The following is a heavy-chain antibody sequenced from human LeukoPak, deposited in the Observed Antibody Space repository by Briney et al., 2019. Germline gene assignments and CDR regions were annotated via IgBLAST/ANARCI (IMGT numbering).Heavy chain of an antibody. D-gene: IGHD5-18*01. J-gene: IGHJ3*02. Sequence: GGSLRLSCAASGFTFSSYGMHWVRQAPGKGLEWVAFIRYDGSNKYYADSVKGRFTISRDNSKNTLYLQMNSLRAEDTAVYHCAKAAMVYSWDDAFDIWGQGTMVTVSS. V-gene: IGHV3-30*02. CDR1: GFTFSSYG. CDR2: IRYDGSNK. CDR3: AKAAMVYSWDDAFDI.